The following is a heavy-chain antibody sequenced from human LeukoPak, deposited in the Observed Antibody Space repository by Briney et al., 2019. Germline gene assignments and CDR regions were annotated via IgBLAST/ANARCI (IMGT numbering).Heavy chain of an antibody. V-gene: IGHV3-23*01. CDR2: ISGSGSST. CDR3: ARQVGPDY. J-gene: IGHJ4*02. Sequence: GGSLRLSCAASGFTFRNYGMAWVRQAPGKGLEWVSAISGSGSSTYFADSVKGRFTISRDNSKNALYLQMNSLRAEDTAVYYCARQVGPDYWGQGTLVTVSS. CDR1: GFTFRNYG.